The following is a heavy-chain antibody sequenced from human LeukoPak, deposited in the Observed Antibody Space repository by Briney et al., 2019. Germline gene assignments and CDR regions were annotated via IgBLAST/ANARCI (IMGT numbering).Heavy chain of an antibody. CDR2: ISYDGSNK. CDR3: AKDMTVDYAGPGDY. V-gene: IGHV3-30-3*01. Sequence: GGSLRLSCAASGFTFSSYAMHWVRQAPGKGLEWVAVISYDGSNKYYADSVKGRFTISRDNAKNSLYLQMNSLRAEDTALYYCAKDMTVDYAGPGDYWGQGTLVTVSS. D-gene: IGHD4-23*01. CDR1: GFTFSSYA. J-gene: IGHJ4*02.